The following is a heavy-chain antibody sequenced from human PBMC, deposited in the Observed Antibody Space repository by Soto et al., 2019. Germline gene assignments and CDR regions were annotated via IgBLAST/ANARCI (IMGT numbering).Heavy chain of an antibody. CDR2: IKSKTDGGTT. Sequence: GGSLRLSCAASGFTFSNAWMSWVRQAPGKGLEWVGRIKSKTDGGTTDYAAPVKGRFTISRDDSKNTLYLQMNSLKTEDTAVYYCTTDRVATLVVDYWGQGTLVTVSS. CDR1: GFTFSNAW. J-gene: IGHJ4*02. D-gene: IGHD5-12*01. CDR3: TTDRVATLVVDY. V-gene: IGHV3-15*01.